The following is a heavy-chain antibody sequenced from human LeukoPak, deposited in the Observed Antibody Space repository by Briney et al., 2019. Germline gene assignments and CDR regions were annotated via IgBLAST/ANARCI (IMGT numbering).Heavy chain of an antibody. V-gene: IGHV3-30*18. CDR1: GFTFSSYG. CDR2: ISYDGSNK. J-gene: IGHJ6*02. D-gene: IGHD5-12*01. CDR3: AKVISYGYGSQIPYYGMDV. Sequence: PGGSLRLSCAGSGFTFSSYGTHWVRQAPGKGLEWVAVISYDGSNKYYADSVKGRFTISRDNSKNTLYLQMNSLRAEDTAVYYCAKVISYGYGSQIPYYGMDVWGQGTTVTVSS.